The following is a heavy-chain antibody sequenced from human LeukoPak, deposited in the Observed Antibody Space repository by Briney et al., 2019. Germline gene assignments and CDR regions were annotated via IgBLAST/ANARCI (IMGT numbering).Heavy chain of an antibody. V-gene: IGHV6-1*01. J-gene: IGHJ5*02. CDR1: GDSVSSNSAA. CDR2: TYYKSKWYN. D-gene: IGHD3-22*01. CDR3: VLKTMLGFDP. Sequence: SQTLSLTCAISGDSVSSNSAAWNWIRQSPSRGLEWLGRTYYKSKWYNDYAVSVKSRITINSDTSENQFSLHLNSVTPEDTAVYYCVLKTMLGFDPWGQGTLVTVSS.